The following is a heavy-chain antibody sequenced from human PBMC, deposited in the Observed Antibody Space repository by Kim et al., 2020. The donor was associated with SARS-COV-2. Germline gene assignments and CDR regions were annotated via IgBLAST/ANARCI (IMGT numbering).Heavy chain of an antibody. V-gene: IGHV3-23*01. D-gene: IGHD5-12*01. J-gene: IGHJ4*02. Sequence: DSVKGRFTISRDNSKNTLYLQMNSLRAEDTAVYYCAKATMNSGYDPSFDYWGQGTLVTVSS. CDR3: AKATMNSGYDPSFDY.